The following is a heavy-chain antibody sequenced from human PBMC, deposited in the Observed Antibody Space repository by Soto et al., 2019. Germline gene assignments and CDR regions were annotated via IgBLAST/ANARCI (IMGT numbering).Heavy chain of an antibody. CDR1: GFSLSNARMG. Sequence: QVTLKESGPVLVIPTETLTLTCTVSGFSLSNARMGVSWVRQPPGKALEWLAHIFSNDEKSYSTSLKSRLTISKDTSNSQLVLTMPHIDPVDTSTYYCARIPRAYRGYESRYYGMDVWGQGTTVTVSS. D-gene: IGHD5-12*01. J-gene: IGHJ6*02. CDR2: IFSNDEK. CDR3: ARIPRAYRGYESRYYGMDV. V-gene: IGHV2-26*01.